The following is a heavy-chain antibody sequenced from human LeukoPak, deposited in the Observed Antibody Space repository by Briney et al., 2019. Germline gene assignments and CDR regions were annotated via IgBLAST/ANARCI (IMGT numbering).Heavy chain of an antibody. Sequence: GGSLRLSCAASGFTFSSYEMNWVRQAPGKGLERVSYISRSGSTIFSADSVKGRFTTSRDNAKNSLFLQMNSLRAEDTAVYYCARVSTGSEYFDYWGQGTLVTVSS. V-gene: IGHV3-48*03. CDR1: GFTFSSYE. CDR2: ISRSGSTI. CDR3: ARVSTGSEYFDY. J-gene: IGHJ4*02.